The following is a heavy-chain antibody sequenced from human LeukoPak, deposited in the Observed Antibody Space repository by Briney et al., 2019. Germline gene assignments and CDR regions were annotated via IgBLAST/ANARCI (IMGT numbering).Heavy chain of an antibody. V-gene: IGHV3-33*01. CDR2: IWYDGSNK. D-gene: IGHD2-21*01. J-gene: IGHJ6*02. CDR3: ARDSRLFNAHSMDV. Sequence: GGSLRLSCAASGFTFSSYGMHWVRQAPGKGLEWVAVIWYDGSNKYYADSVKGRFTISRDNSEKTLYLQMNSLRAEDTAVYYCARDSRLFNAHSMDVWGQGTTVTVSS. CDR1: GFTFSSYG.